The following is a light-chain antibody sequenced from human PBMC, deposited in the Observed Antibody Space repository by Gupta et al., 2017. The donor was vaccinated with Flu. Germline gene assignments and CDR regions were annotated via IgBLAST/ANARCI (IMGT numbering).Light chain of an antibody. CDR2: WAS. CDR3: QQDDSPRDT. J-gene: IGKJ2*01. CDR1: QSVLYSSNNKNY. V-gene: IGKV4-1*01. Sequence: DIVMTQSPDSLAVSLGERATINCKSSQSVLYSSNNKNYLAWYQQKPGQPPKLLIYWASTRESGVPDRFSGSGSGTDFTLTISSLQAEDVAVYYCQQDDSPRDTFGQGTKMEIK.